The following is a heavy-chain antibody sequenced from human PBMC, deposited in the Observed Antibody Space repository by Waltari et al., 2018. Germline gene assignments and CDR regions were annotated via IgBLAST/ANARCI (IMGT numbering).Heavy chain of an antibody. Sequence: SGGTFSSYAISWVRQAPGQGLEWMGGIIPIFGTANYAQKFQGRVTITADESTSTAYMELSSLRSEDTAVYYCARAATNLYAFDIWGQGTMVTVSS. CDR3: ARAATNLYAFDI. CDR2: IIPIFGTA. D-gene: IGHD5-12*01. V-gene: IGHV1-69*01. J-gene: IGHJ3*02. CDR1: GGTFSSYA.